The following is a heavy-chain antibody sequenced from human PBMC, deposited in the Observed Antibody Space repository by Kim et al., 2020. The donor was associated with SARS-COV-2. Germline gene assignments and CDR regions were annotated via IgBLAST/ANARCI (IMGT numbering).Heavy chain of an antibody. CDR3: AKDQKEPMITFGGVIVKPYYFDY. J-gene: IGHJ4*02. Sequence: GGSLRLSCAASGFTFSSYAMSWVRQAPGKGLEWVSAISGSGGSTYYADSVKGRFTISRDNSKNTLYLQMNSLRAEDTAVYYCAKDQKEPMITFGGVIVKPYYFDYWGQGTLVTVSS. V-gene: IGHV3-23*01. CDR2: ISGSGGST. D-gene: IGHD3-16*02. CDR1: GFTFSSYA.